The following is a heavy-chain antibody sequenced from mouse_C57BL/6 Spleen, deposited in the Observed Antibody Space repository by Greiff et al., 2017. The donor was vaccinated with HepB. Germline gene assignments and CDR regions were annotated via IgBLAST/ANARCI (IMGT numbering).Heavy chain of an antibody. CDR3: ARPLYYYGGYFDV. J-gene: IGHJ1*03. CDR2: IYPGSGST. Sequence: QVQLQQSGAELVKPGASVKMSCKASGYTFTSYWITWVKQRPGQGLEWIGDIYPGSGSTNYNEKFKSKATLTVDTSSSTAYMQLSSLTSEDSAVYYCARPLYYYGGYFDVWGTGTTVTVSS. V-gene: IGHV1-55*01. D-gene: IGHD1-1*01. CDR1: GYTFTSYW.